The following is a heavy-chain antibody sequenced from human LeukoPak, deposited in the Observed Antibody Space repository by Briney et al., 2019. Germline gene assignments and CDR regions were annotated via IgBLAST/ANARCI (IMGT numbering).Heavy chain of an antibody. CDR3: ARYYYDSSGYGY. V-gene: IGHV1-8*03. CDR2: MNPNSGNT. Sequence: ASVKVSCKASGYTFTSYDINWVRQATGQGLEWMGWMNPNSGNTGYAQKFQGRVTITRNTSISTAYMELSSLRSEDTAVYYCARYYYDSSGYGYWGQGTLVTVSS. D-gene: IGHD3-22*01. CDR1: GYTFTSYD. J-gene: IGHJ4*02.